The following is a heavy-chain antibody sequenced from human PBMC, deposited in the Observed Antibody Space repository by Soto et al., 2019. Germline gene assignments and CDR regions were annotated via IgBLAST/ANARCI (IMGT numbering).Heavy chain of an antibody. D-gene: IGHD4-17*01. CDR2: ISGSGGST. Sequence: GGSLRLSCAASGFTSSSYAMTWVRQAPEKGLEWVSAISGSGGSTYYADNVKGRFTISRDNSKNTLYLQMNSLRAEVTVVYYCAKAGYGDYYYYGMDVWGQGTTVTVSS. CDR3: AKAGYGDYYYYGMDV. J-gene: IGHJ6*02. CDR1: GFTSSSYA. V-gene: IGHV3-23*01.